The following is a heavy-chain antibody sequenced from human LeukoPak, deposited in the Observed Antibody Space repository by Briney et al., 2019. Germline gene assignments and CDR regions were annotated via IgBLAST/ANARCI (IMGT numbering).Heavy chain of an antibody. CDR2: IIPIFGTA. CDR1: GGTFSSYA. V-gene: IGHV1-69*05. D-gene: IGHD3-22*01. J-gene: IGHJ4*02. CDR3: ARGDDEDYYDSSGYRY. Sequence: SVKVSCKASGGTFSSYAISWVRQAPGQGLEWMGGIIPIFGTANYAQKFQGRVTITTDESTSTAYMELSSLRSEDTAVHYCARGDDEDYYDSSGYRYWGQGTLVTVSS.